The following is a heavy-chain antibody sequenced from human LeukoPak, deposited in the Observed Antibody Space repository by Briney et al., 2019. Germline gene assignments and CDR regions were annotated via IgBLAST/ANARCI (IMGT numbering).Heavy chain of an antibody. Sequence: SETLSLTCTVSGGSISSGSYYWSWIRQPAGKGLEWIGRIYTSGSTNYNPSLKSRVTISVDTSKNQFSLKLSSVTAADTAVYYCARDLWFGDLSPSDYWGQGTLVTVSS. CDR2: IYTSGST. D-gene: IGHD3-10*01. V-gene: IGHV4-61*02. CDR1: GGSISSGSYY. CDR3: ARDLWFGDLSPSDY. J-gene: IGHJ4*02.